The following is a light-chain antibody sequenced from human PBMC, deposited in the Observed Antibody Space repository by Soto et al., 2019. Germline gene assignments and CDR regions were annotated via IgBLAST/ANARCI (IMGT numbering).Light chain of an antibody. J-gene: IGKJ2*01. CDR3: QQTYWTPYT. CDR1: HNIVTY. V-gene: IGKV1-39*01. CDR2: EAS. Sequence: DIHMAQSPPSLSASVGDRVTITCRASHNIVTYLNWYQQKAGKAPSLLIYEASHLQSGVPFRFFGSGSGTDFTLTISVLQPEDLGTYFCQQTYWTPYTLGQGTKLEI.